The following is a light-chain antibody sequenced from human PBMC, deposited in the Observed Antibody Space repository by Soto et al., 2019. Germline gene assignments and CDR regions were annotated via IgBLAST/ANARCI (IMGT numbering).Light chain of an antibody. V-gene: IGLV2-8*01. Sequence: QSALTQPPSASGSPGQSVAISCTGTSSDVGGYNYVSWYQQHPGKAPKLMIYEVNKRPSGVPDRFSGSKSGNTASLTVSGLQAEDEADYYCQSYDNSRSPYWVFGGGTKVTVL. CDR3: QSYDNSRSPYWV. CDR1: SSDVGGYNY. J-gene: IGLJ3*02. CDR2: EVN.